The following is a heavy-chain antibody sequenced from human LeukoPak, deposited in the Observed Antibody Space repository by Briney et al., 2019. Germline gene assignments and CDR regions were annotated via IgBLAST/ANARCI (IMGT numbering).Heavy chain of an antibody. V-gene: IGHV3-48*03. CDR1: GFTFRNYE. Sequence: PGGSLRLSCVVSGFTFRNYEMNWVRQAPGKGLEWVSYISSSGSTIYYADSVKGRFTISRDNAKNSLYLQMNSLRAEDTAVYYCARAAAGVRYGMDVWGQGTTVTVSS. J-gene: IGHJ6*02. CDR2: ISSSGSTI. CDR3: ARAAAGVRYGMDV. D-gene: IGHD6-13*01.